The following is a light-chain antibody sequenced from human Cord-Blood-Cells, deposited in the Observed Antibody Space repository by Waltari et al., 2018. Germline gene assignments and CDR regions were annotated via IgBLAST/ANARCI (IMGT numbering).Light chain of an antibody. CDR2: GAS. CDR3: QQYGSSPPTWT. V-gene: IGKV3-20*01. Sequence: EIVLTQSPGTLSLSPGERATLSCRASLSVSSSYLAWYQQKPGQAPRLLIYGASSRATGIPDRFSGSGSGTDFTLTISRLEPEDFAVYYCQQYGSSPPTWTFGQGTKVEIK. J-gene: IGKJ1*01. CDR1: LSVSSSY.